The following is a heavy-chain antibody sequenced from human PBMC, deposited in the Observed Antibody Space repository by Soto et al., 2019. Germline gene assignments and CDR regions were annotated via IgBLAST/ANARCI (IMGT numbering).Heavy chain of an antibody. D-gene: IGHD6-6*01. V-gene: IGHV4-59*01. CDR1: GGSISSYY. J-gene: IGHJ2*01. Sequence: SETLSLTCTVSGGSISSYYWSWIRQPPGKGLEWIGYIYYSGSTNYNPSLKSRVTISVDTSKNQFSLKLSSVTAADTAVYYCARVSPKAYSSSEWYFDLWGRGTLVTVSS. CDR3: ARVSPKAYSSSEWYFDL. CDR2: IYYSGST.